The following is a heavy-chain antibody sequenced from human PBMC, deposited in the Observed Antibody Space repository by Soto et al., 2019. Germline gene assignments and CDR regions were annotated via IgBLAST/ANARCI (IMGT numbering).Heavy chain of an antibody. CDR2: IQNDGSRT. CDR3: ARGDKGGSDL. V-gene: IGHV3-74*01. CDR1: GFTFNYYW. D-gene: IGHD2-15*01. Sequence: PGGSLRLSCAASGFTFNYYWMHWVRQAPGQGLVWVAHIQNDGSRTTYADSVKGRLTISRDNANNKLFLQMNSLRADDSAVYYCARGDKGGSDLWGQGTTVTVSS. J-gene: IGHJ6*02.